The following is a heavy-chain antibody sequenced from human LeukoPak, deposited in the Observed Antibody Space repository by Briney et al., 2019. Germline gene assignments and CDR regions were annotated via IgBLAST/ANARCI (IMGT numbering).Heavy chain of an antibody. CDR3: ARDLNDFWSGSDYFDY. CDR1: GYTFTSYG. V-gene: IGHV1-18*01. CDR2: ISAYNGNT. Sequence: ASVKVSCKASGYTFTSYGISWVRQAPGQGLEWMGWISAYNGNTNYAQKLQGRVTMTTDTSTSTAYMELRSLRSDDTAVYYCARDLNDFWSGSDYFDYWGQGPRSPSPQ. D-gene: IGHD3-3*01. J-gene: IGHJ4*02.